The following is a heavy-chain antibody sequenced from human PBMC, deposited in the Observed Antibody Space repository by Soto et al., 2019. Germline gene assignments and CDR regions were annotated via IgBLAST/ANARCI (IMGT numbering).Heavy chain of an antibody. V-gene: IGHV3-9*01. Sequence: EVQLVESGGGLVQPGRSLRLSCAASGFTFDDYAMHWVRQAPGKGLEWVSGISWNSGSIGYADSVKGRFTISRDNAKNSLYLQMNSLRAEDTALYYCAKGDSSSFYYGMDVWGQGTTVTASS. J-gene: IGHJ6*02. CDR2: ISWNSGSI. D-gene: IGHD6-13*01. CDR3: AKGDSSSFYYGMDV. CDR1: GFTFDDYA.